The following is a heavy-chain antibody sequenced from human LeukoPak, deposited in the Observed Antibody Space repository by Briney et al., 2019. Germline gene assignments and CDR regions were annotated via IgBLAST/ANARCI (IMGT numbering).Heavy chain of an antibody. CDR1: GGXISSFY. CDR2: IYNSGTT. CDR3: ARVPKGSGYFDY. Sequence: PSETLSLTCTVSGGXISSFYWSWIRQPPGKGLEWIGYIYNSGTTNYNPSLRSRVTISVDTSKNQFSLKLTSVTAADTAVYHCARVPKGSGYFDYWGQGTLVTVSS. V-gene: IGHV4-59*01. D-gene: IGHD3-10*01. J-gene: IGHJ4*02.